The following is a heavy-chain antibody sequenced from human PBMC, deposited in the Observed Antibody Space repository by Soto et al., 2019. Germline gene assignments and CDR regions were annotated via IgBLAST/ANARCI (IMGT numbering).Heavy chain of an antibody. CDR2: IYWNDDK. V-gene: IGHV2-5*01. Sequence: SGPTLVNPTQTLTLTCTFSGFSLSTSGVGVGWIRQPPGKALEWLALIYWNDDKRYGPSLKSRLTITKDTSKNQVVLTMTNMDPVDTATYYCAHTYYDSSGYHQGFDYWGQGTLVTVSS. CDR3: AHTYYDSSGYHQGFDY. D-gene: IGHD3-22*01. J-gene: IGHJ4*02. CDR1: GFSLSTSGVG.